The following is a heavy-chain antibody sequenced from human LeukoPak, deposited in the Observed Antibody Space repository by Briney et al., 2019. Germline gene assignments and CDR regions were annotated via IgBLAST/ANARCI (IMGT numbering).Heavy chain of an antibody. V-gene: IGHV4-59*08. J-gene: IGHJ4*02. CDR1: GGSIRSYY. CDR3: ARAIVGARIGFGY. CDR2: IYYSGST. Sequence: PSETLSLTCTVSGGSIRSYYWSWIRQPPGKGLEWIGYIYYSGSTNYNPSLKSRVNISVDTSKNQFSLKLSSVTAADTAVYYCARAIVGARIGFGYWGQGTLVTVSS. D-gene: IGHD1-26*01.